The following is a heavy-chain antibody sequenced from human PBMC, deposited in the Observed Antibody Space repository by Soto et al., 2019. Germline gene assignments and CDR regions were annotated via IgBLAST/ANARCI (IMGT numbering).Heavy chain of an antibody. V-gene: IGHV3-21*01. J-gene: IGHJ6*02. D-gene: IGHD2-2*02. CDR3: ARDPIPRYGMDV. CDR2: ISSSSSYI. Sequence: EVQLVESGGGLVKPGGSLRLSCAASGFTFSSYSMNWVRQAPGKGLEWVSSISSSSSYIYYADSVKGRFTISRDNAKNSLYLQMNSLRAEDTAVYYCARDPIPRYGMDVCGQGTTVTFSS. CDR1: GFTFSSYS.